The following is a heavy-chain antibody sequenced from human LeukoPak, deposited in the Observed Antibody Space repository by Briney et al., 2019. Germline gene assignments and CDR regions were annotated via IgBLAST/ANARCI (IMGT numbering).Heavy chain of an antibody. Sequence: SETLSLTCAVYGGSFSGYYWSWIRQPPGKGLEWIGEINHSGSTNYNPSLKSRVTISVDTSKNHFSLKLSSVTAADTAVYYCAREHDSNGSDVFDIWGQGTMVTVSS. D-gene: IGHD3-22*01. CDR2: INHSGST. CDR3: AREHDSNGSDVFDI. CDR1: GGSFSGYY. V-gene: IGHV4-34*01. J-gene: IGHJ3*02.